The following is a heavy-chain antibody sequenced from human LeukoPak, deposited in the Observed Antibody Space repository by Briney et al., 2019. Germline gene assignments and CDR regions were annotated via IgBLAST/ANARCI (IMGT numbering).Heavy chain of an antibody. CDR1: GFTFSSYA. CDR2: IYYSGST. Sequence: LRLSCAASGFTFSSYAMSWVRQPPGKGLERIGYIYYSGSTYYNPSLKSRVTISVDTSKNQFSLKLSSVTAADTAVYYCARDRRRFGANYGMDVWGQGTTVTVSS. J-gene: IGHJ6*02. V-gene: IGHV4-30-4*08. D-gene: IGHD3-10*01. CDR3: ARDRRRFGANYGMDV.